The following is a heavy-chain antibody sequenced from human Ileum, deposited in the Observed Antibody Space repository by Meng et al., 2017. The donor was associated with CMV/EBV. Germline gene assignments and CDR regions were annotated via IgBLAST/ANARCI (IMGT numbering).Heavy chain of an antibody. CDR1: GGSFSGYY. J-gene: IGHJ5*02. CDR2: INHSGST. Sequence: CAGYGGSFSGYYWSWIRQPPGKGLEWIGEINHSGSTNYNPSLKSRVTISVDTSKNPFSLKLSSVTAADTAVYYCARGAAAGYWFDPWGQGTLVTVSS. CDR3: ARGAAAGYWFDP. V-gene: IGHV4-34*01. D-gene: IGHD6-13*01.